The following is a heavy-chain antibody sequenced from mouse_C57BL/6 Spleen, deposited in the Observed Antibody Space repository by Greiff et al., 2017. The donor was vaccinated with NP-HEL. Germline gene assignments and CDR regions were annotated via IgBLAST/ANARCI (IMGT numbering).Heavy chain of an antibody. CDR2: IDPSDSYT. Sequence: VQLQQPGAELVKPGASVKLSCKASGYTFTSYWMQWVKQRPGQGLEWIGEIDPSDSYTNYNQKFKGKATLTVDTSSRTAYMQLSSLTSEDSAVYYCAMVTTVVAPFDYWGQGTTLTVSS. V-gene: IGHV1-50*01. J-gene: IGHJ2*01. CDR1: GYTFTSYW. CDR3: AMVTTVVAPFDY. D-gene: IGHD1-1*01.